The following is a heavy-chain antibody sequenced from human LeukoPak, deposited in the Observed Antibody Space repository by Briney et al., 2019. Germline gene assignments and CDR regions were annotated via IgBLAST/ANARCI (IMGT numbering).Heavy chain of an antibody. CDR3: ARQGDQLLSITWFDP. Sequence: SETLSLTCAVYGGSFSGYYWSWIRQPPGKGLEWIGEINHSGSTNYNPSLKSRVTISVDTSKNQFSLKLSSVTAADTAVYYCARQGDQLLSITWFDPWGQGTLVTVSS. CDR1: GGSFSGYY. CDR2: INHSGST. D-gene: IGHD2-2*01. V-gene: IGHV4-34*01. J-gene: IGHJ5*02.